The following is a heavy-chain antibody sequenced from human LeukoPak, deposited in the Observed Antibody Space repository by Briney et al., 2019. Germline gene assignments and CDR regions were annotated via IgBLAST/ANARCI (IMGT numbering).Heavy chain of an antibody. Sequence: GGSLRLSCTASGFTFRRYAMSWVPQAPGKGLEGVSAISGSGGSTYYADSVKGRFTISRDNSKNTLCLQMNSLRAEDTSVYYCAKSVAGGSHIHFDYWGQGTLVTVSS. CDR2: ISGSGGST. J-gene: IGHJ4*02. CDR3: AKSVAGGSHIHFDY. D-gene: IGHD2-15*01. CDR1: GFTFRRYA. V-gene: IGHV3-23*01.